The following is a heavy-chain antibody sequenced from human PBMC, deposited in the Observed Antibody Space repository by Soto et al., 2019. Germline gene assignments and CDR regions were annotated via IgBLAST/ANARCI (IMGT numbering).Heavy chain of an antibody. CDR2: ISSSSTTI. D-gene: IGHD3-3*01. Sequence: EVQLVESGGGLVQPGGSLRLSCATSGFTFSSYSMNWVPQAPGKGLEWVSYISSSSTTIYYADSVKGRFTISRDNAKNSLYLQMNSLRDGDTAMYYCARDPFGVFTAFDSWGQGTLVTVSS. J-gene: IGHJ4*02. CDR3: ARDPFGVFTAFDS. V-gene: IGHV3-48*02. CDR1: GFTFSSYS.